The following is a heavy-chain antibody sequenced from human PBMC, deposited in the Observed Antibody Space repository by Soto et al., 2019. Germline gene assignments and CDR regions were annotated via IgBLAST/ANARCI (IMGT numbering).Heavy chain of an antibody. Sequence: ASVKVSCKASGDTSSNYGVSWVRQAPGQGLDWMGGILPVFGTTTYARSFQGRITITADKSTSTVYMELTSLRSDDTSTYYCARDPDEVVGTDYHYYGMDVRYQGDTVTV. CDR1: GDTSSNYG. V-gene: IGHV1-69*06. D-gene: IGHD1-26*01. CDR2: ILPVFGTT. J-gene: IGHJ6*02. CDR3: ARDPDEVVGTDYHYYGMDV.